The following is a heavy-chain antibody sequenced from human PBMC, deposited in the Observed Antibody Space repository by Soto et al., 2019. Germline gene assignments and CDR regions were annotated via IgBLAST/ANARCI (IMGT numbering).Heavy chain of an antibody. J-gene: IGHJ5*02. D-gene: IGHD3-3*01. CDR3: ARERNGITIFGVVTLNWFDP. Sequence: ASVKVSCKASGGTFSSYAISWVRQAPGQGLEWMGGIIPIFGTANYAQKFQGRVTITADESTSTAYMELSSLRSEDTAVYYCARERNGITIFGVVTLNWFDPWGQGTLVTVSS. CDR2: IIPIFGTA. V-gene: IGHV1-69*13. CDR1: GGTFSSYA.